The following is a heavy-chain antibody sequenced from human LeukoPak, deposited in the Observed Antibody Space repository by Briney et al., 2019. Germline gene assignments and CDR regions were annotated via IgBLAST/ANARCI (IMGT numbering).Heavy chain of an antibody. Sequence: ASVKVSCKASGYTFTGYYMHWVRQAPGQGLEWMGWINPNSGGTNYAQKFQGRVTMTRDTSISTAYMELSRLRSDDTAVYYCARQKSYCSSTSCYHFDYWGQGTLVTVSS. CDR3: ARQKSYCSSTSCYHFDY. CDR2: INPNSGGT. CDR1: GYTFTGYY. D-gene: IGHD2-2*01. J-gene: IGHJ4*02. V-gene: IGHV1-2*02.